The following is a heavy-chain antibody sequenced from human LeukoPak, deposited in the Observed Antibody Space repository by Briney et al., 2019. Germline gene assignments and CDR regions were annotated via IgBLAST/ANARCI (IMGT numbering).Heavy chain of an antibody. Sequence: ASVMVSCKASGYTFTGYYMHWVRQAPGQGLEWMGWINPNSGGTNYAQKFQGRVTMTRDTSISTAYMELSRLRSDDTAVYYCARSVGLAGYYFDYWGQGTLVTVSS. CDR2: INPNSGGT. J-gene: IGHJ4*02. V-gene: IGHV1-2*02. CDR3: ARSVGLAGYYFDY. D-gene: IGHD6-19*01. CDR1: GYTFTGYY.